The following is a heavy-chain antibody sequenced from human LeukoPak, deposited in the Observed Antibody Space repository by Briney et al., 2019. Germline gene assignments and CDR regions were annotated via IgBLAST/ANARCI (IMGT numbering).Heavy chain of an antibody. D-gene: IGHD3-16*01. CDR2: INHSGST. CDR3: ARRSRGGPFDY. J-gene: IGHJ4*02. CDR1: GGSFSGYY. V-gene: IGHV4-34*01. Sequence: SETLSLTCAVYGGSFSGYYWSWIRQPPGKGLEWIGEINHSGSTNYNPSLKSRVTISVDTSKNQFSLKLSSATAADTAVYYCARRSRGGPFDYWGQGTLVTVSS.